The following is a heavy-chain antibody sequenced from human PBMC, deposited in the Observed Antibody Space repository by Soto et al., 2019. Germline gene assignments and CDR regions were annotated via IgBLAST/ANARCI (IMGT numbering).Heavy chain of an antibody. Sequence: PSETLSLTCTVSGGSISTYYWSWIRQPPGKGLEWIGYIYYGGSANYNPSLKSRVTISVDTSKKQFSLRLDSVTAADTAVYYCARGGHCTNGVCSALDYCGQGTSVTVSS. V-gene: IGHV4-59*08. CDR2: IYYGGSA. J-gene: IGHJ4*02. D-gene: IGHD2-8*01. CDR3: ARGGHCTNGVCSALDY. CDR1: GGSISTYY.